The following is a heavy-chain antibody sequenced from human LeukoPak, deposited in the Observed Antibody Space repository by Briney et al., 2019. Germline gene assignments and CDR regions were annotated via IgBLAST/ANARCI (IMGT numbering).Heavy chain of an antibody. CDR2: ISAYNGNT. J-gene: IGHJ4*02. V-gene: IGHV1-18*01. D-gene: IGHD3-22*01. Sequence: ASVKVSCKASGYTFTSYGISWVRQAPGQGLEWMGWISAYNGNTNYAQKLQGRVTMTTDTSTSTAYMELRSLRSDDTAVYYCAKGDSHYYDSSGTFDYWGQGTLVTVSS. CDR3: AKGDSHYYDSSGTFDY. CDR1: GYTFTSYG.